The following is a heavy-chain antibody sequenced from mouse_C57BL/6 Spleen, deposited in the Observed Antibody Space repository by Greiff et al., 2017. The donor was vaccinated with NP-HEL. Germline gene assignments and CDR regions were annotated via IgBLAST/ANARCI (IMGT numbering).Heavy chain of an antibody. D-gene: IGHD1-1*01. V-gene: IGHV2-2*01. CDR2: IWSGGST. CDR3: ARKAYYDGAWFAY. J-gene: IGHJ3*01. Sequence: QVQLQQSGPGLVQPSQSLSITCTVSGFSLTSYGVHWVRQSPGKGLEWLGVIWSGGSTAYNAAFISRLSISKDNSKSQVFFKMNSLQADDTAIYDCARKAYYDGAWFAYWGQGTLVTVSA. CDR1: GFSLTSYG.